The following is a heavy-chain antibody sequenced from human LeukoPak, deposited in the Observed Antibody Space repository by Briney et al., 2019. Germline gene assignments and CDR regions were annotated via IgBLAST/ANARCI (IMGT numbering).Heavy chain of an antibody. CDR1: GFTFNSYG. J-gene: IGHJ6*03. V-gene: IGHV3-30*02. CDR2: IRYDGNNK. CDR3: AKDHYPCARSTNCRMYYYMDV. D-gene: IGHD2-2*01. Sequence: GGSLRLSCAASGFTFNSYGMHWVRQVPGKGLEWVTFIRYDGNNKYYADSVKGRFTISRDNSKNTLYLQMNSLRAEDTAVYYCAKDHYPCARSTNCRMYYYMDVWGKGTTVTVSS.